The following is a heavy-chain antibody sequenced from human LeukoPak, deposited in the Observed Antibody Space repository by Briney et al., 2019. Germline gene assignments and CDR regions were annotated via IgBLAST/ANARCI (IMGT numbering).Heavy chain of an antibody. CDR3: ATFDSTGHSFEY. CDR1: GGSISTTNYY. CDR2: VYYSGIT. V-gene: IGHV4-61*03. D-gene: IGHD2-2*01. Sequence: SETLSLTCTVSGGSISTTNYYWSWIRQPPGKGLEWIGYVYYSGITNYNPSLKSRVTMSVDTSSNHFSLKLTSVTAADTAVYYRATFDSTGHSFEYWGQGTLVTVSS. J-gene: IGHJ4*02.